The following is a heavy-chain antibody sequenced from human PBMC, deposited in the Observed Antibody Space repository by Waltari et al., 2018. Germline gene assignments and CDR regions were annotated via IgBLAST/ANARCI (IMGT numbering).Heavy chain of an antibody. J-gene: IGHJ4*02. D-gene: IGHD3-10*01. CDR1: W. CDR2: TSYAESDK. CDR3: ATYRWLGY. V-gene: IGHV3-7*03. Sequence: WWTGGHRVSERVLDCVPNTSYAESDKIYADSVKGRFSLSRDNASNSVYLQMISLSAEDTAVYYCATYRWLGYWGEGTQVTVSS.